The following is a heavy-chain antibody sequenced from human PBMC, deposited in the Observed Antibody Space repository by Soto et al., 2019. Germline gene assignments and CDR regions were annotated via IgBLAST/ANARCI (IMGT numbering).Heavy chain of an antibody. CDR1: GYTLTSYA. J-gene: IGHJ4*02. CDR2: INAGNGNT. CDR3: ARDLGGWPDY. D-gene: IGHD2-15*01. V-gene: IGHV1-3*01. Sequence: ASVKVSCKASGYTLTSYAMHWVRQAPGQRLEWMGWINAGNGNTKYSQKVQGRVTITTDTSASTAYMELSSLRSEDTAVYYCARDLGGWPDYWGQGTLVTVSS.